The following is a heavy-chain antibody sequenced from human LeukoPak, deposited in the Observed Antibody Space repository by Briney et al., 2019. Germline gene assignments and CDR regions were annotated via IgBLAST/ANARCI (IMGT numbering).Heavy chain of an antibody. J-gene: IGHJ4*02. Sequence: PGGSLSLSCAASGFTFSYYYMSWIRRAPGKGLEWGAYISSSGSTIYYPDSVKGRFTISRDNAKNSLYLQMNSLRAEDTAVYYCARRLKRYYGSGSYYNPLDYWGQGTLVTVSS. D-gene: IGHD3-10*01. V-gene: IGHV3-11*01. CDR1: GFTFSYYY. CDR3: ARRLKRYYGSGSYYNPLDY. CDR2: ISSSGSTI.